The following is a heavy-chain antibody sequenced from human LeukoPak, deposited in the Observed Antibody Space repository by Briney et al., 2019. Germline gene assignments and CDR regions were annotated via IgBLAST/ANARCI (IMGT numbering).Heavy chain of an antibody. Sequence: GGSLRLSCAASGFTFSSYGMHWVRQAPGKGLEWVAVIWYDGSNKYYADSVKGRFTISRDNSKNTLYLQMNSLRAEDTAVYFCARDLSLVGVDHWGPGTLVTVSS. D-gene: IGHD3-16*01. V-gene: IGHV3-33*01. CDR1: GFTFSSYG. CDR2: IWYDGSNK. CDR3: ARDLSLVGVDH. J-gene: IGHJ4*02.